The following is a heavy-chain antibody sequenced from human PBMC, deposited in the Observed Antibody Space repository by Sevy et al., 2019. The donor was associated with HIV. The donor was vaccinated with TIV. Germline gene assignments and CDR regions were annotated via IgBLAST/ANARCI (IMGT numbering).Heavy chain of an antibody. CDR1: GFTFSSYW. D-gene: IGHD3-10*01. V-gene: IGHV3-7*01. CDR3: ARDSAVLWFGEEGGDAFDI. CDR2: IKQDGSEK. Sequence: GGSLRLSCAASGFTFSSYWMSWVRQAPGKGLEWVAIIKQDGSEKYYVDSVKGRFTISRDNAKNSLYLQMNSLRAEDTAVYYCARDSAVLWFGEEGGDAFDIWGQGTMVTVSS. J-gene: IGHJ3*02.